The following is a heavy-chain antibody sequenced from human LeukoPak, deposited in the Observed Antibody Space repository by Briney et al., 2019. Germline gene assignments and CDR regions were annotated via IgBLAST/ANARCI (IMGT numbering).Heavy chain of an antibody. CDR1: GFTFSDYY. J-gene: IGHJ5*02. Sequence: GGSLRLSCAASGFTFSDYYMSWIRQAPGKGLEWVSYISSIGSTIYYADSVKGRFTISRENAKNSLYLQMNSLRAEDPAVYYCARASLVTAGWFDPWGQGTLVTVSS. CDR2: ISSIGSTI. CDR3: ARASLVTAGWFDP. D-gene: IGHD2-21*02. V-gene: IGHV3-11*01.